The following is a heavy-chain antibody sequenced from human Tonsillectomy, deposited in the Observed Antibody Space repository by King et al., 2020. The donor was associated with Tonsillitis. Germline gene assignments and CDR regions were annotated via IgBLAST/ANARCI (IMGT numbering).Heavy chain of an antibody. D-gene: IGHD6-19*01. J-gene: IGHJ3*02. CDR3: ARDGGYSSGWYDRMDAFDI. Sequence: HVQLQESGPGLVKPSETLSLTCTVSGGSISTYYWSWIRQPPGKGLEWIAYIYNSGSTNYNPSLKSRVTISVHTSKNQLSLKLNSVTAADTAVYYCARDGGYSSGWYDRMDAFDIWGHGTMVTVSS. V-gene: IGHV4-59*01. CDR2: IYNSGST. CDR1: GGSISTYY.